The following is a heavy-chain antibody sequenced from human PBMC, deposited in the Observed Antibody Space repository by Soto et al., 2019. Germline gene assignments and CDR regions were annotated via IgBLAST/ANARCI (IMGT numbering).Heavy chain of an antibody. J-gene: IGHJ3*02. Sequence: GGSLRLSCAASGFTFSSYDMHWVRQATGKGLEWVSAIGTAGDTYYPGSVKGRFTISRENAKNSLYLQMNSLRAGDTAVYYCARDCGGDYYDSSGPESDAFDIWGQGTMVTVSS. CDR1: GFTFSSYD. D-gene: IGHD3-22*01. CDR3: ARDCGGDYYDSSGPESDAFDI. CDR2: IGTAGDT. V-gene: IGHV3-13*01.